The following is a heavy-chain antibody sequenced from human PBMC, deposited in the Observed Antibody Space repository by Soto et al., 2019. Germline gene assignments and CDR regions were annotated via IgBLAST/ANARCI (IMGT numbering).Heavy chain of an antibody. J-gene: IGHJ4*02. Sequence: SETLSLTCTVSGGSITSGVYYWSWIRQHPGKGLEWLGYIYDSGSTSYNPSLKSRITLSVDTSKNQFSLKLSSVTVADTAVYFCARKQAGYFYGIDYWGQGTLVTVSS. D-gene: IGHD3-10*01. CDR1: GGSITSGVYY. CDR3: ARKQAGYFYGIDY. CDR2: IYDSGST. V-gene: IGHV4-31*02.